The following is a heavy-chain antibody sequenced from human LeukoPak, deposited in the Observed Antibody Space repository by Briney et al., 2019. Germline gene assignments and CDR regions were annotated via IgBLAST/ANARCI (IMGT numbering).Heavy chain of an antibody. CDR1: GFTFSSYA. CDR2: ISGSGGST. Sequence: GGSLRLSCAASGFTFSSYAMSWVRQAPGKGLEWVSAISGSGGSTYYADSVKGRFTISRDNSKNTLYLQMNSLRAGDTAIYYCAKSGLIRFDYWGQGTLVTVSS. CDR3: AKSGLIRFDY. J-gene: IGHJ4*02. D-gene: IGHD2-15*01. V-gene: IGHV3-23*01.